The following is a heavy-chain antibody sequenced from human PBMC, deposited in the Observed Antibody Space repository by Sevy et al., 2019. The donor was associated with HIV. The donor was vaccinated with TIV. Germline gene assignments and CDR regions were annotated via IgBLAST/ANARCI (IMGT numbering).Heavy chain of an antibody. V-gene: IGHV3-30-3*01. CDR2: ISYDGSDK. Sequence: GGSLRLSCAASGFAFSNYYAMHWVRQAPGKGLEWVALISYDGSDKYYADSVKGRFTISRANFENTLYLQMHSLTTEDTAVYYCARPRANYVDNYFFYAMDVWGQGTTVTVSS. J-gene: IGHJ6*02. CDR3: ARPRANYVDNYFFYAMDV. CDR1: GFAFSNYYA. D-gene: IGHD4-17*01.